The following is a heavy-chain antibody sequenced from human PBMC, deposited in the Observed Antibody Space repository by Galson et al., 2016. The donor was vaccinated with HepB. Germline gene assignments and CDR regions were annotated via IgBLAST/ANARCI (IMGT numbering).Heavy chain of an antibody. CDR1: GGMFSSYA. CDR3: ARSRAAHYYYSLDV. Sequence: SVKVSCKASGGMFSSYAISWVRQAPGQGPEWMGGIVPMFETANYAQKFQGKVTITADESTRTVYMELSSLRFEDTAVYYCARSRAAHYYYSLDVWGQGTTVTVSS. CDR2: IVPMFETA. J-gene: IGHJ6*02. D-gene: IGHD2-15*01. V-gene: IGHV1-69*13.